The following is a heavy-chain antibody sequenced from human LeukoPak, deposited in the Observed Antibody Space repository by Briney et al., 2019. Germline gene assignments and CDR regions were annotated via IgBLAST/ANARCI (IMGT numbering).Heavy chain of an antibody. CDR2: ISYDGSNK. V-gene: IGHV3-30*03. CDR3: ATDIVVVVAATSAFDI. Sequence: GRSLRLSCAASGFTFSSYGMHRVRQAPGKGLEWVAVISYDGSNKYYADSVKGRFTISRDNSKNTLYLQMNSLRAEDTAVYYCATDIVVVVAATSAFDIWGQGTMVTVSS. D-gene: IGHD2-15*01. CDR1: GFTFSSYG. J-gene: IGHJ3*02.